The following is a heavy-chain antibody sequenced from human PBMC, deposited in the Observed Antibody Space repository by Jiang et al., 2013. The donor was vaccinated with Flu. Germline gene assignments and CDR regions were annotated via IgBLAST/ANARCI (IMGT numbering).Heavy chain of an antibody. J-gene: IGHJ4*02. CDR1: GYTFTGYY. CDR3: ARRYSSGWPFDY. Sequence: CKASGYTFTGYYMHWVRQAPGQGLEWMGWINPNSGGTNYAQKFQGWVTMTRDTSISTAYMELSRLRSDDTAVYYCARRYSSGWPFDYWGQGTLVTVSS. D-gene: IGHD6-19*01. V-gene: IGHV1-2*04. CDR2: INPNSGGT.